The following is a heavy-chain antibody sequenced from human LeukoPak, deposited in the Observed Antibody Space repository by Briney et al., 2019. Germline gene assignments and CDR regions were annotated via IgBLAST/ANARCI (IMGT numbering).Heavy chain of an antibody. CDR2: ISYDGSNK. V-gene: IGHV3-30*18. D-gene: IGHD2-2*01. J-gene: IGHJ4*02. Sequence: PGGSLRLSCAASGFTFSSYGMHWVRQAPGKGLEWVAVISYDGSNKYYADSVKGRFTISRDNSKNTLYLQMNSLRAEDTAVYYCAKEGSIVVVPAGVYYFDYWGQGTLVTVSS. CDR3: AKEGSIVVVPAGVYYFDY. CDR1: GFTFSSYG.